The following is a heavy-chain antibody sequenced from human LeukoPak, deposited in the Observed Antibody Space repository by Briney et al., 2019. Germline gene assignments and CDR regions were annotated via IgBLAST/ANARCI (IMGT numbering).Heavy chain of an antibody. CDR1: GYTFTAYY. V-gene: IGHV1-2*02. J-gene: IGHJ4*02. D-gene: IGHD2-2*01. CDR3: ARDPDVVVEPAAVRVDY. CDR2: INPNTGST. Sequence: ASVKVSCKASGYTFTAYYMHWVRQAPGQGLEWMGWINPNTGSTNYAQQFQGRVTMTRDTSFSTAYMDLNRLTSDDTAVYYCARDPDVVVEPAAVRVDYWGQGTLVTVSA.